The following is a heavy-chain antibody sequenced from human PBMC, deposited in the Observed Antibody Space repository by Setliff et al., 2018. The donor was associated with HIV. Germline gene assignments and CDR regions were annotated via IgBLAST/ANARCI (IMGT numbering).Heavy chain of an antibody. CDR3: ARVSGPFDY. CDR2: INWNGAST. Sequence: GGSLRLSCAASGFTFSTYSMHWVRQAPGKGLEWVSGINWNGASTGYADSVKGRFTISRDNAKESVYLQMNSLRVEESAVYYCARVSGPFDYWGPGTLVTVSS. J-gene: IGHJ4*02. D-gene: IGHD6-25*01. CDR1: GFTFSTYS. V-gene: IGHV3-20*04.